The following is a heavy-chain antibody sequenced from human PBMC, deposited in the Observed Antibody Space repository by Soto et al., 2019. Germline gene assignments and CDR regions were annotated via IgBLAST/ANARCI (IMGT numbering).Heavy chain of an antibody. CDR2: INPFGGST. CDR3: ARVDSCGGDCYYFPY. D-gene: IGHD2-21*02. V-gene: IGHV1-46*01. CDR1: GYSFTRYN. J-gene: IGHJ1*01. Sequence: AASVKVSCKASGYSFTRYNIQWVRQAPGQGLEWMAIINPFGGSTTYAQKFQGRVTMTRDTSANTVYMEMSSLKHEDTALYFCARVDSCGGDCYYFPYWGQGTLVTVS.